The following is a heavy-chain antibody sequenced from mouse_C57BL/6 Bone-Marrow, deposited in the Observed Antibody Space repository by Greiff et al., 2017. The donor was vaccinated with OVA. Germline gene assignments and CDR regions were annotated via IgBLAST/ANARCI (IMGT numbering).Heavy chain of an antibody. CDR1: GYAFTNYL. V-gene: IGHV1-54*01. CDR2: INPGSGGT. CDR3: ENYGRSYAFDY. Sequence: VKLMESGAELVRPGTSVKVSCKASGYAFTNYLIEWVKQRPGQGLEWIGVINPGSGGTNYNEKFKGKATLTVDKSYSTAYMQLSSLTSEDSAVYFCENYGRSYAFDYWGQGTTLTVSA. D-gene: IGHD1-1*01. J-gene: IGHJ2*01.